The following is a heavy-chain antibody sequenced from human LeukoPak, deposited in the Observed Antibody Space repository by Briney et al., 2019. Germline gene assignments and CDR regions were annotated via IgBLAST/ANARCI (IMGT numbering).Heavy chain of an antibody. V-gene: IGHV3-7*03. Sequence: GGSLRLSCAASGFTFSSYAMSWVRQAPGKGLEWVANIKQDESEKYYVESVKGRFTISRDNAKNSLYLQMNSLRAEDTAVYYCARDSDILTGHFNYWGQGTLVTVSS. CDR1: GFTFSSYA. D-gene: IGHD3-9*01. CDR3: ARDSDILTGHFNY. J-gene: IGHJ4*02. CDR2: IKQDESEK.